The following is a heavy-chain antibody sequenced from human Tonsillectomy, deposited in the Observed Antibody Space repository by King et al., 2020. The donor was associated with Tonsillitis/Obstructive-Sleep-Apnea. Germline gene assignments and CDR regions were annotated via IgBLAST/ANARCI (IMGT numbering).Heavy chain of an antibody. CDR3: ARDSMSHYYDSSGYYTFHY. CDR2: ISPYNGHT. J-gene: IGHJ4*02. V-gene: IGHV1-18*01. D-gene: IGHD3-22*01. Sequence: QLVQSGAEVKKPGASVKVSCKASGYTFPKYGISWVRQAPGHGLEWMGWISPYNGHTNYSQKLQARLTMTTDTSTSTAYMELRILRYDDTAVYYCARDSMSHYYDSSGYYTFHYWAQGTLVTVSS. CDR1: GYTFPKYG.